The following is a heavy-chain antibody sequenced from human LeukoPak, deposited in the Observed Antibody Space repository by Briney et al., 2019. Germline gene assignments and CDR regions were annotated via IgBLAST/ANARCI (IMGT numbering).Heavy chain of an antibody. Sequence: GASVKVSCKVSGYTLTELSMHWVRQAPGKGLEWMGGFDPEDGETIYVQKFQGRVTMTEDTSTDTAYMELSSLRSEDTAVYYCATGVEYSYGPGPHWGQGTLVTVSS. J-gene: IGHJ4*02. V-gene: IGHV1-24*01. D-gene: IGHD5-18*01. CDR3: ATGVEYSYGPGPH. CDR1: GYTLTELS. CDR2: FDPEDGET.